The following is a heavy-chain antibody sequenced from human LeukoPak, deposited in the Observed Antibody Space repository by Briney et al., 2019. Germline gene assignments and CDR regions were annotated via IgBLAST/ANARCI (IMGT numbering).Heavy chain of an antibody. J-gene: IGHJ6*03. CDR1: GGSVSSYH. CDR3: ARGRAGRGYSYVIYYYYYMDV. V-gene: IGHV4-4*07. CDR2: LYSSGST. Sequence: SETLSLTCTVSGGSVSSYHWTWIRQPAGKGLEWIGRLYSSGSTNYNPSLKSRLTMSLDTSKNQFSLKLNSVTAADTAVYYCARGRAGRGYSYVIYYYYYMDVWGKGTTVTVSS. D-gene: IGHD5-18*01.